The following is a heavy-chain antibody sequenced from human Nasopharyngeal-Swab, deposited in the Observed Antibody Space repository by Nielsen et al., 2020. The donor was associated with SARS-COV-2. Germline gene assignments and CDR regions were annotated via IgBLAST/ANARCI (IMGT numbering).Heavy chain of an antibody. CDR3: ARDSNDYGDYLPLDY. J-gene: IGHJ4*02. V-gene: IGHV3-66*01. CDR2: IYSGGST. CDR1: GFTVSSNY. D-gene: IGHD4-17*01. Sequence: GALKISCAASGFTVSSNYMSWVRQAPGKGLEWVSVIYSGGSTYYADSVKGRFTISRDNSKNTLYLQMNSLRAEDTAVYYCARDSNDYGDYLPLDYWGQGTLVTVSS.